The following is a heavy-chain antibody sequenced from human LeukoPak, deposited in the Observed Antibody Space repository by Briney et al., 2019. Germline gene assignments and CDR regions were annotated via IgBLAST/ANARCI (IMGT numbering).Heavy chain of an antibody. V-gene: IGHV3-30*02. J-gene: IGHJ4*02. CDR2: IRYDGANK. CDR1: GFTFSNYD. D-gene: IGHD3/OR15-3a*01. CDR3: AKDRAGRTYFDS. Sequence: GGSLRLSCAASGFTFSNYDIHWVRQAPGKGLEWVAFIRYDGANKYYTDSVKGRFTISRDNSKSTLYLQMNSLRTEDTAVYYCAKDRAGRTYFDSWGQGTLVTVSS.